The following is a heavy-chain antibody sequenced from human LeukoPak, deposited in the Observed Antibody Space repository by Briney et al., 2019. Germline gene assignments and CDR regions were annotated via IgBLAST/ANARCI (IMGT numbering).Heavy chain of an antibody. CDR2: IWYDGSNQ. V-gene: IGHV3-33*01. CDR3: ARSIGGVNGGYLDY. Sequence: PGGSLRLSCAASGFTFSGYGMQWVRQAPGRGLEWVAVIWYDGSNQYYADSVKGRFTISRDNSKNTLNLQMNSLRAEDTAFYYCARSIGGVNGGYLDYWGQVGTLVTVSS. J-gene: IGHJ4*01. D-gene: IGHD3-16*01. CDR1: GFTFSGYG.